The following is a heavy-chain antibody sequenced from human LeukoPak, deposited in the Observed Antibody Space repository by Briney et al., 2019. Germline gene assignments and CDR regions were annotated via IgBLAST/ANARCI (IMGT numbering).Heavy chain of an antibody. D-gene: IGHD2-21*02. CDR2: ISGSGGST. CDR1: GFTLTSYA. CDR3: AKDRGAPVVVTAFDY. Sequence: PRGSLRLSCAAPGFTLTSYAMTWVRQAPRKGLEWVSTISGSGGSTYNADSVKGRFTISRDNSKNTQYLQMNSLRAEDTAVYYCAKDRGAPVVVTAFDYWGQGTLVTVSS. J-gene: IGHJ4*02. V-gene: IGHV3-23*01.